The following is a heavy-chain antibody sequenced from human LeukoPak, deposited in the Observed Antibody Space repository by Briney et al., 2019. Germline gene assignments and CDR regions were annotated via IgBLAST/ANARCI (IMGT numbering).Heavy chain of an antibody. CDR1: GDTFSSYA. D-gene: IGHD3-22*01. Sequence: ASVKVSCKASGDTFSSYAISWVRQAPGQGLEWMGGIIPIFGTANYAQKFQGRVTITADESTSTAYMELSSLRSEDTAVYYCARSYYDSSGYYPFDYWGQGTLVTVSS. CDR3: ARSYYDSSGYYPFDY. CDR2: IIPIFGTA. V-gene: IGHV1-69*13. J-gene: IGHJ4*02.